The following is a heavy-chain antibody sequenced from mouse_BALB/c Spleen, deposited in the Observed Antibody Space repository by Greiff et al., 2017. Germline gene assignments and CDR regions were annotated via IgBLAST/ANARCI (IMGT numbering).Heavy chain of an antibody. D-gene: IGHD1-1*02. J-gene: IGHJ2*01. V-gene: IGHV1S81*02. Sequence: QVQLQQPGAELVKPGASVKLSCKASGYTFTSYWMQWVKLRPGQGLEWIGEINPSNGGTNYNEKFKRKDKLTVDKSSNTTYMQHSSLTSEDSAVYYCASYGSYYFECWGQGTTLTVSS. CDR2: INPSNGGT. CDR3: ASYGSYYFEC. CDR1: GYTFTSYW.